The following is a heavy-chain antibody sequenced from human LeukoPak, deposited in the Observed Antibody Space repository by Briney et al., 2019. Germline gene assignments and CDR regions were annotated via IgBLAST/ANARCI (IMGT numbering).Heavy chain of an antibody. V-gene: IGHV3-23*01. Sequence: GGSLRLSCAASGFTVSSNEMSWVRQAPGKGLKWVSAISGSGGSTYYADSVKGRFTISRDNSKNTLYLQMNSLRAEDTAVYYCAKATTSWWFEAFDIWGQGTMVTVSS. D-gene: IGHD2-15*01. CDR2: ISGSGGST. CDR3: AKATTSWWFEAFDI. J-gene: IGHJ3*02. CDR1: GFTVSSNE.